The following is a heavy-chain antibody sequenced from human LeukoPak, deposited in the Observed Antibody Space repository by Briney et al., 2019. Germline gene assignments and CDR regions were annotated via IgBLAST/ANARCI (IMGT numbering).Heavy chain of an antibody. D-gene: IGHD3-16*02. CDR1: GGSISSGDYY. Sequence: ASETLSLTCTVSGGSISSGDYYWSWIRQPPGKGLEWIGYIYYSGSTYYNPSLKSRVTISVDTSKNQFSLKLSSVTAADTAVYYCARAAILPVRGSYRYTFDYWGQGTLVTVSS. CDR2: IYYSGST. J-gene: IGHJ4*02. CDR3: ARAAILPVRGSYRYTFDY. V-gene: IGHV4-30-4*01.